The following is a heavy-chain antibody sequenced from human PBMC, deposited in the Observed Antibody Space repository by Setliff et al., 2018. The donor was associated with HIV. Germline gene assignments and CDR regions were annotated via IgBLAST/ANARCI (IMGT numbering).Heavy chain of an antibody. CDR2: INHSGST. CDR1: GGSFSGYY. Sequence: SETLSLTCAVYGGSFSGYYWSWIRQPPGKGLEWIGEINHSGSTNYNPSLKSRVTISVDTSKNQFSLKLSSVTAADTAVYYCARGILTYHFDYWGRGTLVTVSS. V-gene: IGHV4-34*01. D-gene: IGHD3-9*01. J-gene: IGHJ4*02. CDR3: ARGILTYHFDY.